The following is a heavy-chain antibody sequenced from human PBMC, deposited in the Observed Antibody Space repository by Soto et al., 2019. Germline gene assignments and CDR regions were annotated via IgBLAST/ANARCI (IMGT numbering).Heavy chain of an antibody. Sequence: QVQLQESGPGLVKPSETLSLTCTVSGDSIRNSYYWNWIRQPPGKGLDWIGYIYYSGITYYNPSLKGPIPLARDPSKNQFSLEVALGAAKDPAVYFCAGDSVPFWCDGVWYQGFYYFAMDVWGQGTPVTLS. D-gene: IGHD2-8*01. CDR1: GDSIRNSYY. J-gene: IGHJ6*02. CDR3: AGDSVPFWCDGVWYQGFYYFAMDV. CDR2: IYYSGIT. V-gene: IGHV4-59*12.